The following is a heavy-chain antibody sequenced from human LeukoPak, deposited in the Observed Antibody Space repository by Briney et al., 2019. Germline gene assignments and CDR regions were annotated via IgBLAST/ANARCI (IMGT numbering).Heavy chain of an antibody. CDR2: FGTRSSSI. CDR1: GFTFSSHS. Sequence: GGSLRLSCAASGFTFSSHSMNWVRQAPGKGLEWVSSFGTRSSSIYYADSVKGRFTISRDNARNSLYLQMNSLRAEDTAVYYCARSVDIDYWGQGTLVTVSS. CDR3: ARSVDIDY. J-gene: IGHJ4*02. V-gene: IGHV3-21*01. D-gene: IGHD5-12*01.